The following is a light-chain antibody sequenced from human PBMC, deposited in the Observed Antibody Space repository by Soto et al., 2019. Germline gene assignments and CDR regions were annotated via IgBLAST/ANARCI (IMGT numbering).Light chain of an antibody. CDR1: SSDVGAYNY. J-gene: IGLJ1*01. Sequence: QSALTQPASVSGPPGQSITISCTGTSSDVGAYNYVSWYQHHPGKAPRLVIYDVTNRPSGISDRFSGSKSGNTASLNISGLLAEDEADYYCTSYTSISTYVFGTGTKLTVL. CDR3: TSYTSISTYV. CDR2: DVT. V-gene: IGLV2-14*01.